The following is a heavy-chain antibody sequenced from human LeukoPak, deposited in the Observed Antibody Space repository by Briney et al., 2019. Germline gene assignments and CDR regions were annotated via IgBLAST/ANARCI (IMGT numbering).Heavy chain of an antibody. D-gene: IGHD5-24*01. Sequence: GASVKVSCKVSGYTLTELSMHWVRQAPGKGLEWVGGFDPEDGETIYAQKFQGRVTMTEDTSTDTAYMELSSLRSEDTAVYYCATAPGWLQPFDHWGQGTLVTVSS. CDR1: GYTLTELS. J-gene: IGHJ4*02. CDR2: FDPEDGET. CDR3: ATAPGWLQPFDH. V-gene: IGHV1-24*01.